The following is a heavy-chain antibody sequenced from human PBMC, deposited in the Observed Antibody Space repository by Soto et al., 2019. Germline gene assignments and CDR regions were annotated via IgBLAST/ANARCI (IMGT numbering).Heavy chain of an antibody. V-gene: IGHV4-4*07. CDR3: ARGGMVILPTATAFDY. CDR1: GVSISTYY. D-gene: IGHD2-2*01. Sequence: SETLSLTCTVSGVSISTYYWSWIRQPAGKGLEWIGRIYASGSTNYNPSLKSRVTMSVATSKNQFSLKLSSVTAADTAVYYCARGGMVILPTATAFDYWGQGTLVTVSS. CDR2: IYASGST. J-gene: IGHJ4*02.